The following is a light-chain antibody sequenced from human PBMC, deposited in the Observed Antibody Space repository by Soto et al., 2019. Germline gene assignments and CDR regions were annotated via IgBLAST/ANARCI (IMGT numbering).Light chain of an antibody. CDR2: GAS. CDR3: QQYSSSPWT. CDR1: QSVSSSY. V-gene: IGKV3-20*01. J-gene: IGKJ1*01. Sequence: EIVMTQSPATLSVSPGERATLSCRASQSVSSSYLAWYQQKPGQAPRLLIYGASSRATGIPDRFSGSGSGTDFTLTISRLEPEDSAVYYCQQYSSSPWTFGQGTKVDIK.